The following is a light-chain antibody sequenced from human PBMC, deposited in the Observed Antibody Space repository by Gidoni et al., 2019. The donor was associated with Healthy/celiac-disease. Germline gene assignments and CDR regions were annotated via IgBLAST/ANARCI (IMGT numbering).Light chain of an antibody. J-gene: IGLJ3*02. CDR1: SGSVSTSYY. V-gene: IGLV8-61*01. CDR2: STN. Sequence: QTVVTQEPSFSVSPGGPVTLTCGLSSGSVSTSYYPSWYQQTPGPAPRTLIYSTNTRSSGVPDRFSGSILGNKAALTITGAQADDESDYYCVLYMGSGIWVFGGGTKLTVL. CDR3: VLYMGSGIWV.